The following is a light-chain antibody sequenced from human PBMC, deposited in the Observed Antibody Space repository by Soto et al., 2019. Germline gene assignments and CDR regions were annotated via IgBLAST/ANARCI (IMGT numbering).Light chain of an antibody. Sequence: QSVLTQPPSASGTPGQRVTISCSGSSSNIGSNTVNWYQQLPGTAPKLLIYSNNQRPSGVPDRFSGSKSGTSASLAISGLQSEDEADYYSAAWDDSLNAFYVFGTGTKVNV. CDR1: SSNIGSNT. J-gene: IGLJ1*01. CDR3: AAWDDSLNAFYV. V-gene: IGLV1-44*01. CDR2: SNN.